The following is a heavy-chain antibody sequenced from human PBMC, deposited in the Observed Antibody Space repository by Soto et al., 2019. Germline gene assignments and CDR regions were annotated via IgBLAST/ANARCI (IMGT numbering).Heavy chain of an antibody. CDR1: GFTFSSYA. CDR3: AKRGALPPLHIVATIGGEDYYFDY. V-gene: IGHV3-23*01. J-gene: IGHJ4*02. Sequence: GGSLRLSCAASGFTFSSYAMSWVRQAPGKGLEWVSAISGSGGSTYYADSVKGRFTISRDNSKNTLYLQMNSLRAEDTAVYYCAKRGALPPLHIVATIGGEDYYFDYWGQGTLVTVSS. D-gene: IGHD5-12*01. CDR2: ISGSGGST.